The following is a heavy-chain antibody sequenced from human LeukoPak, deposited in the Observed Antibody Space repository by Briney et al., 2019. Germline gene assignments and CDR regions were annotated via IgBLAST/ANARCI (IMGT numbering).Heavy chain of an antibody. CDR2: IKQDGSEK. V-gene: IGHV3-7*01. J-gene: IGHJ4*01. D-gene: IGHD6-19*01. CDR1: GFTFSSYW. Sequence: PGGSLRLSCAASGFTFSSYWMSWVRQAPGKGLEWVANIKQDGSEKYYVDSVKGRFTISRDNAKNSLYLQMNSLRAEDTAVSYCARGVSGGWWGLFDYWGQGTLVTVSS. CDR3: ARGVSGGWWGLFDY.